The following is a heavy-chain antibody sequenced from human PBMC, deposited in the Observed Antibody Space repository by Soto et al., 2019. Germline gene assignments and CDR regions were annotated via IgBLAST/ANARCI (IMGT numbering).Heavy chain of an antibody. CDR3: TGEVASGY. D-gene: IGHD2-8*02. CDR2: ISRDGGTK. Sequence: QVQLVESGGGVGQPGRSLRLSCAVSGFTVSTYGMHWVRQAPGKGLEWVAVISRDGGTKYYADSVKGRFTISRDNSRNTLFLERNSLRGDDMAVYYCTGEVASGYWGQGTLVTVSS. J-gene: IGHJ4*02. V-gene: IGHV3-30*03. CDR1: GFTVSTYG.